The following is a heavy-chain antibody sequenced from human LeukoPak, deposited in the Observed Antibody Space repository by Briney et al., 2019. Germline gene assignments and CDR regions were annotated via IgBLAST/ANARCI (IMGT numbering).Heavy chain of an antibody. Sequence: SGGSLRLSCAASGFTFSSYGMHWVRQATGKGLEWVAVISYDGSNKYYADSVKGRFTISRDNSKNTLYLQMNSLRAEDTAVYYCAKDRAFFRSGYYFDYWGQGTLVTVSS. CDR2: ISYDGSNK. V-gene: IGHV3-30*18. D-gene: IGHD3-22*01. J-gene: IGHJ4*02. CDR1: GFTFSSYG. CDR3: AKDRAFFRSGYYFDY.